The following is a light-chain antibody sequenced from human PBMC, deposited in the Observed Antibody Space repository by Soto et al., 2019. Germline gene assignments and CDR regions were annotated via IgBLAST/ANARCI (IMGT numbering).Light chain of an antibody. CDR2: DAS. Sequence: AIQLTQSPSSLSASVGDRVTITCRASQGISSYLGWYQQKPGKAPNLLIYDASSLQGGVPSRFSGSGSGTDFTLTISSLQPEDFATYYCLQDYDYLWTFGQGTKVDIK. V-gene: IGKV1-6*01. CDR1: QGISSY. CDR3: LQDYDYLWT. J-gene: IGKJ1*01.